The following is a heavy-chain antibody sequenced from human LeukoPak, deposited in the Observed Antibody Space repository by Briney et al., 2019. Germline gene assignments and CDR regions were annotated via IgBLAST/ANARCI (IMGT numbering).Heavy chain of an antibody. D-gene: IGHD2-15*01. CDR1: GFTFSGHS. V-gene: IGHV3-21*01. Sequence: GGSLRLSCVASGFTFSGHSMNWVRQAPGKGLEWASSISSSSSYIYYADSVKGRFTISRDNAKNTLYLQMDSLRAEDTAVYYCAKDHLVVVVEDYFDYWGQGTLVTVSS. J-gene: IGHJ4*02. CDR2: ISSSSSYI. CDR3: AKDHLVVVVEDYFDY.